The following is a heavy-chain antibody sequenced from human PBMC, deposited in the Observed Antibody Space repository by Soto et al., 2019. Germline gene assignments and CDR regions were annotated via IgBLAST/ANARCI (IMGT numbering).Heavy chain of an antibody. CDR2: ISSSSSYI. D-gene: IGHD6-13*01. CDR1: GFTFSSYS. V-gene: IGHV3-21*01. CDR3: ARGPSSSWYYYGMDV. Sequence: GGSLRLSCAASGFTFSSYSMNWVRQAPGKGLEWVSSISSSSSYIYYADSVKGRFTISRDNAKNSLYLQMNSLRAEDTAVYYCARGPSSSWYYYGMDVWGQGTTVTVSS. J-gene: IGHJ6*02.